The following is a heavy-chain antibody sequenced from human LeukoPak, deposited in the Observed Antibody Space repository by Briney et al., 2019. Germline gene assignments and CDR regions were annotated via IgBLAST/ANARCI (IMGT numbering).Heavy chain of an antibody. D-gene: IGHD1-26*01. J-gene: IGHJ6*03. Sequence: PGGSLRLSCAASGFTFSTYSMNWVHQAPGKGLEWVSFISSSSGYIYYADSVKGRFTISRDNAKNSLYLQMNSLRAEDTAVYYCARSAKDSGSYIYMDVWGKGTTVTVSS. V-gene: IGHV3-21*01. CDR1: GFTFSTYS. CDR2: ISSSSGYI. CDR3: ARSAKDSGSYIYMDV.